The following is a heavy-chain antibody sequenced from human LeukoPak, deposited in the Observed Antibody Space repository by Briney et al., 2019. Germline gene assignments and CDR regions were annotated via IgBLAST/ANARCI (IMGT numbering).Heavy chain of an antibody. CDR1: GNSFTRYW. CDR3: ARHGSGGWLNWFDP. J-gene: IGHJ5*02. V-gene: IGHV5-51*01. D-gene: IGHD6-19*01. CDR2: IYPGDSAT. Sequence: DPPQLSRKCSGNSFTRYWIRWVPQIPGNFLEWMGIIYPGDSATRSSPSFQDQVTISADKSISSAYLQWSSLKASDTAIYYCARHGSGGWLNWFDPWGQGTLVTVSS.